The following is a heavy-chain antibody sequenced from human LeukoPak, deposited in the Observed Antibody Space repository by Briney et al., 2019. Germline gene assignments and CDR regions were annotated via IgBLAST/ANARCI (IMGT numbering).Heavy chain of an antibody. D-gene: IGHD4-17*01. Sequence: GGSLRLSCRASGFTFSAYSMNWVRQAPGKGLEWVSSISRNSRHVYYADSVKGRSSISREDADNSVFLQMNGLTAEDTALYYCVRDMSTATTCYLQHWGQGTLVTVSS. V-gene: IGHV3-21*06. CDR3: VRDMSTATTCYLQH. CDR2: ISRNSRHV. CDR1: GFTFSAYS. J-gene: IGHJ1*01.